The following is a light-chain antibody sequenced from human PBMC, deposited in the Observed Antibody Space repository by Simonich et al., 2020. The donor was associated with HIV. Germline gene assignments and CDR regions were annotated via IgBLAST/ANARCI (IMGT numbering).Light chain of an antibody. V-gene: IGKV4-1*01. J-gene: IGKJ1*01. CDR3: QQYYSNPLA. CDR1: RSVLYSSNNKNY. Sequence: DIVMTQSPDSLAVSLGERATINCKSSRSVLYSSNNKNYLAWYQQKPGQPPKLLIYCASTRESGVPDRFSASGSGTDFTLTISSLQAEDVAVYYCQQYYSNPLAFGQGTKVEIK. CDR2: CAS.